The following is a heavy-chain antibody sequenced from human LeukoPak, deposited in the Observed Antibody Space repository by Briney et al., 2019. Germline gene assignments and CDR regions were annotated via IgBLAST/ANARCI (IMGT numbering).Heavy chain of an antibody. Sequence: PSETLSLTCAVSGYSISSGYYWGWIRQPPGKGLEWIGSIYHSGSTYYNPSLKSRVTISVDTSKNQFSLKLSSVTAADTAVYYCARGRTTPVYNWFDPWGQGPWSPSPQ. CDR2: IYHSGST. CDR3: ARGRTTPVYNWFDP. D-gene: IGHD2-2*01. V-gene: IGHV4-38-2*01. CDR1: GYSISSGYY. J-gene: IGHJ5*02.